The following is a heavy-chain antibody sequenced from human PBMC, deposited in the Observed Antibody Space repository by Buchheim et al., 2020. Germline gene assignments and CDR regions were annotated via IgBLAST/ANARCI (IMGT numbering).Heavy chain of an antibody. CDR2: ISYDGSNK. D-gene: IGHD3-10*01. J-gene: IGHJ6*02. V-gene: IGHV3-30*04. CDR1: GFTFSSYA. CDR3: ARESNGSGSYYYYYYGMDV. Sequence: QVQLVESGGGVVQPGRSLRLSCAASGFTFSSYAMHWVRQAPGKGLEWVAVISYDGSNKYYADSVKGRFTISRDNSKNPLYLQMNSLRAEDTAVYYCARESNGSGSYYYYYYGMDVWGQGTT.